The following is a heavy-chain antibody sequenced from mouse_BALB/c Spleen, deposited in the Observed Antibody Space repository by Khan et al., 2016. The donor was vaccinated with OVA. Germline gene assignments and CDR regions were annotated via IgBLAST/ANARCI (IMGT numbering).Heavy chain of an antibody. D-gene: IGHD1-1*01. CDR3: ARSVTITTVVATDFDY. CDR2: IRYSGRT. V-gene: IGHV3-2*02. J-gene: IGHJ2*01. CDR1: GYSITSDYA. Sequence: EVQLQESGPGLVKPSQSLSLTCTVTGYSITSDYAWNWIGQFPGNKLEWMGYIRYSGRTSYNPSLKSRISITRDTSTNQFFLQLNSVTTEDTATYYCARSVTITTVVATDFDYWGQGTTLTVSS.